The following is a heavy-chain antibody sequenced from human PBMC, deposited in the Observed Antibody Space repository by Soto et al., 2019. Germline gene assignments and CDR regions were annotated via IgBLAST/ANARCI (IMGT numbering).Heavy chain of an antibody. CDR2: ISAYNGNT. V-gene: IGHV1-18*01. D-gene: IGHD2-2*01. CDR1: GYTFTSYV. CDR3: SREVRAHSWFDP. J-gene: IGHJ5*02. Sequence: ASVKVSCKASGYTFTSYVISWVRQAPGQGLEWMGWISAYNGNTNYAQKLQSSATMTTDTSTSTAYMELRSLRSDDTAVYYCSREVRAHSWFDPWGQGTLVTVSS.